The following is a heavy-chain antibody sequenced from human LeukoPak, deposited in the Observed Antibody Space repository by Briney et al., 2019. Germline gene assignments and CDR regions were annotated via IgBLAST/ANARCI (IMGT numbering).Heavy chain of an antibody. CDR2: INAGNGNT. CDR1: GYAFTSYA. CDR3: ARDQGSGWYGRPGGWFDP. D-gene: IGHD6-19*01. V-gene: IGHV1-3*03. Sequence: GASVKVSCKASGYAFTSYAMHWVRQAPGQRLEWMGWINAGNGNTKYSQEFQGRVTITRDTSASTAYMELSSLRSEDMAVYYCARDQGSGWYGRPGGWFDPWGQGTLVTVSS. J-gene: IGHJ5*02.